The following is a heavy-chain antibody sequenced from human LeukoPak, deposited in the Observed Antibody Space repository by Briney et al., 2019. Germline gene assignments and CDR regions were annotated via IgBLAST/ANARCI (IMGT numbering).Heavy chain of an antibody. J-gene: IGHJ6*03. CDR2: IYYSGST. V-gene: IGHV4-30-4*01. D-gene: IGHD6-19*01. CDR1: GGSISSGDYY. Sequence: SQTLSLTCTVSGGSISSGDYYWSWIRQPPGKGLEWIGYIYYSGSTYYNPSLKSRVTISVDTSKNQFSLKLSSVTAADTAVYYCANTGPMGYSSGWYVSEYYYMDVWGKGTTVTVSS. CDR3: ANTGPMGYSSGWYVSEYYYMDV.